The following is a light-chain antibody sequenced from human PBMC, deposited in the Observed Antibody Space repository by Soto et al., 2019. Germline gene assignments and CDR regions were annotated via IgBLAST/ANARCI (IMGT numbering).Light chain of an antibody. J-gene: IGKJ4*01. CDR1: QSVSCN. V-gene: IGKV3-15*01. CDR3: QQYHNWPPGLT. Sequence: EVVMTQSPATLSVSAGERVTLSCTASQSVSCNLAWYQQKPVQAPKLLIHGSSTRATDIPAMFSGSGSGTEFTLTITSLQSEDFAVYYCQQYHNWPPGLTFGGGTKVDIK. CDR2: GSS.